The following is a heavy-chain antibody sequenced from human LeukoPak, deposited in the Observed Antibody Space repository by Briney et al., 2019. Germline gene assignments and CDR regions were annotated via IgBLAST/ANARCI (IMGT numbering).Heavy chain of an antibody. D-gene: IGHD1-26*01. CDR1: GFTVRSKY. V-gene: IGHV3-53*01. J-gene: IGHJ6*02. CDR3: ARDHFQVGAQRFYYYYGMDV. CDR2: IYSGGST. Sequence: GGSLRLSCAASGFTVRSKYMHWVRQARGKGLEGVAVIYSGGSTYYADSVKGRFTIFRDNSKNTLYLQMNSLRAEDTAVYYCARDHFQVGAQRFYYYYGMDVWGQGTTVTVSS.